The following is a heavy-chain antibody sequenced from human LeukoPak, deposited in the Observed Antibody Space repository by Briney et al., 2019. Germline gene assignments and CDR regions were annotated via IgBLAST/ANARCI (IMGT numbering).Heavy chain of an antibody. CDR2: IYYSGST. Sequence: NPSETLSLTCTVSGGSISSYYWSWIRQPPGKGLEWIGYIYYSGSTNYHPPLKSRVTISVDTSKNQFSLKLSSVTAADTAVYYCARDLQYYYDAWGQGTLVTVSS. CDR3: ARDLQYYYDA. V-gene: IGHV4-59*01. J-gene: IGHJ4*02. D-gene: IGHD3-22*01. CDR1: GGSISSYY.